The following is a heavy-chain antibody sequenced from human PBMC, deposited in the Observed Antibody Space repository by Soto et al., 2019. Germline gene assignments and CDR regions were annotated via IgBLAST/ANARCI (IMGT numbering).Heavy chain of an antibody. J-gene: IGHJ6*02. CDR1: GYSITSGGYY. CDR3: ATLLGSHQHYYFGIDV. Sequence: SETLSLTCTVSGYSITSGGYYWSCIRHLPGKGLEWIGYIYYSGGTQFNPSLKSRVSMSVDTSKNQFSLRLSSVTAADTAVYYCATLLGSHQHYYFGIDVWGQGTTVTVS. V-gene: IGHV4-31*03. CDR2: IYYSGGT. D-gene: IGHD2-2*01.